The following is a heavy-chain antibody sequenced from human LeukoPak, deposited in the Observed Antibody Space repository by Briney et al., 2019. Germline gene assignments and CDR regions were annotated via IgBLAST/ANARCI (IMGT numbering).Heavy chain of an antibody. CDR1: GGSVSSGSYY. D-gene: IGHD3-22*01. CDR2: IYYSGST. CDR3: AIYYDSSGYYSRSYFDI. Sequence: SETLSLTCTVSGGSVSSGSYYWSWIRQPPGTGLEWIGYIYYSGSTYYNPSLKSRVTISVDTSKNQFSLKLSSVTAADTAVYYCAIYYDSSGYYSRSYFDIWGQGTMVTVSS. V-gene: IGHV4-31*03. J-gene: IGHJ3*02.